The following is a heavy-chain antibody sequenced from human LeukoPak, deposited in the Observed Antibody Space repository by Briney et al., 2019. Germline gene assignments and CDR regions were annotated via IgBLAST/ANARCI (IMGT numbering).Heavy chain of an antibody. D-gene: IGHD4-17*01. CDR3: ARGGHDYELSWFDP. V-gene: IGHV4-34*01. J-gene: IGHJ5*02. CDR1: GGSFSGYY. Sequence: SETLSLTCAVYGGSFSGYYWSWIRQPPGKGLEWIGEINHSGSTNYNPSLKSRVTISVDTSNNQFSLKLSSVTAADTAVYYCARGGHDYELSWFDPWGQGALVTVSS. CDR2: INHSGST.